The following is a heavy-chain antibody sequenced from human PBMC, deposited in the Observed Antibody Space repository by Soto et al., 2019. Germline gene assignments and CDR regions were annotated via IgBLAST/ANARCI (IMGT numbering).Heavy chain of an antibody. CDR1: GGTFNIYG. CDR2: IIPIIGAP. Sequence: QVQLVQSGAEVKKPGSSVKVSCKASGGTFNIYGFNWVRQAPGQGLEWMGGIIPIIGAPNYAQKCQERVTITAEEVKNTAYMELSSLRSEDTAVYYCAREYFGRGFYYYGMDVWGQGTTVTVSS. D-gene: IGHD3-3*01. J-gene: IGHJ6*02. CDR3: AREYFGRGFYYYGMDV. V-gene: IGHV1-69*01.